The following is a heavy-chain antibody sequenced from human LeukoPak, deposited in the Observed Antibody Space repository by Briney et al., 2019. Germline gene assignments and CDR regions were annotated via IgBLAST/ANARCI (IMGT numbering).Heavy chain of an antibody. Sequence: SETLSLTCAVYGGSFSGYYWSWIRQPPGKGLEWIGEINHSGSTNYNPSLKSRVTISVDTSKNQFSLKLSSVTAADTAVYYCARVLDSSGYPLDYWGQGTLVTVSS. J-gene: IGHJ4*02. CDR3: ARVLDSSGYPLDY. V-gene: IGHV4-34*01. D-gene: IGHD3-22*01. CDR1: GGSFSGYY. CDR2: INHSGST.